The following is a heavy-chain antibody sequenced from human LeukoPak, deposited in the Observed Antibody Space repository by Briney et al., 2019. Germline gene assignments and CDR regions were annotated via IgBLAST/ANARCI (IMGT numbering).Heavy chain of an antibody. Sequence: PSDTLSLTCTVSGRSIRSYYWSWIRQPAGKGLEWIGRIHSSGSTNYNPSLKSRVTVSLDTSKKQFSLNLSSVTAADTAVYYCASSGSHPPFDYWGQGTLVTVSS. J-gene: IGHJ4*02. D-gene: IGHD1-26*01. V-gene: IGHV4-4*07. CDR2: IHSSGST. CDR1: GRSIRSYY. CDR3: ASSGSHPPFDY.